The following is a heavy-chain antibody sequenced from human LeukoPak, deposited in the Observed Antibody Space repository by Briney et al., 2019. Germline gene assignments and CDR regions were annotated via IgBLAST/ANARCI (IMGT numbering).Heavy chain of an antibody. CDR1: GGSFSGYY. J-gene: IGHJ4*02. Sequence: PSETLSLTCAVYGGSFSGYYWSWIRQPPGKGLEWIGEINHSGSTNYNPSLKSRVTISVDTSKNQFSLKLSSVTAADTAVYYCARPRSPRRQYFDYWGQGTLVTVSS. CDR2: INHSGST. V-gene: IGHV4-34*01. CDR3: ARPRSPRRQYFDY.